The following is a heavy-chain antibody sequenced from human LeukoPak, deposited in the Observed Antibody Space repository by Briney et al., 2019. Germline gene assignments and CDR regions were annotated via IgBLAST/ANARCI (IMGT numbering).Heavy chain of an antibody. D-gene: IGHD3-16*02. J-gene: IGHJ4*02. CDR1: GGSISSYY. CDR3: ARARNYDYVWGSYRTGPFFDY. V-gene: IGHV4-59*12. CDR2: IYYSGST. Sequence: SETLSLTCTVSGGSISSYYWSWIRQPPGKGLEWIGYIYYSGSTNYNPSLKSRVTISVDKSKNQFSLKLSSVTAADTAVYYCARARNYDYVWGSYRTGPFFDYWGQGTLVTVSS.